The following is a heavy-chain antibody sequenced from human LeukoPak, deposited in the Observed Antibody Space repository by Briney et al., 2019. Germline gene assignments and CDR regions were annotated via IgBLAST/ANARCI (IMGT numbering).Heavy chain of an antibody. Sequence: SETLSLNCTVSGGSSSSSRYYWGWIRQPPGKGLEWIGSIYYSGSTYYNPSLKSRVTISVDTSKNQFSLKLSSVTAADTAVYYCARHPYQLLWLPRLHPWREESQVTVSS. J-gene: IGHJ5*02. CDR1: GGSSSSSRYY. D-gene: IGHD2-2*01. V-gene: IGHV4-39*01. CDR2: IYYSGST. CDR3: ARHPYQLLWLPRLHP.